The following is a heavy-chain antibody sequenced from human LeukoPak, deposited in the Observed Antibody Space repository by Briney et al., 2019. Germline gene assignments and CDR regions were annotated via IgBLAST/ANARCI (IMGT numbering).Heavy chain of an antibody. V-gene: IGHV3-21*01. Sequence: GGSLRLSCAASGFTFSSYSMNWLRQAPGKGLEWVSSISTSSSYIYYADSVKGRFTISRDNAKNSLYLQMKSLRAEDTAVYYCARGTWEGLYYYYYMDVWGKGTTVTVSS. D-gene: IGHD1-26*01. CDR3: ARGTWEGLYYYYYMDV. J-gene: IGHJ6*03. CDR1: GFTFSSYS. CDR2: ISTSSSYI.